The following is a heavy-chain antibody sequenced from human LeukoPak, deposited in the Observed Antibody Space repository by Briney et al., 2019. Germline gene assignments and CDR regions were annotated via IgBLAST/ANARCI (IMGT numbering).Heavy chain of an antibody. CDR3: ARIVVVITEHFDY. J-gene: IGHJ4*02. CDR1: GGSISSSSYY. V-gene: IGHV4-39*01. D-gene: IGHD3-22*01. CDR2: IYYSGST. Sequence: SETLSLTCTVSGGSISSSSYYWGWIRQPPGKGLEWIGSIYYSGSTYYNPPLKSRVTISVDTSKNQFSLKLSSVTAADTAVYYCARIVVVITEHFDYWGQGTLVTVSS.